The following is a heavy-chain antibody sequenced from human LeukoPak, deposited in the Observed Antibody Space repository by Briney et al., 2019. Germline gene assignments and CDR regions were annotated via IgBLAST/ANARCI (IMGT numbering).Heavy chain of an antibody. D-gene: IGHD3-3*01. J-gene: IGHJ4*02. Sequence: GASVKVSCKASGYTFTSYYMHWVRQAPGQGLEWMGIINPSGGSTSYAQKFHGRVTMTRDTSTSTVYMELSSLRSEDTAVYYCAREGHLTIFGAGRGYYFDYWGQGTLVTVSS. V-gene: IGHV1-46*01. CDR2: INPSGGST. CDR3: AREGHLTIFGAGRGYYFDY. CDR1: GYTFTSYY.